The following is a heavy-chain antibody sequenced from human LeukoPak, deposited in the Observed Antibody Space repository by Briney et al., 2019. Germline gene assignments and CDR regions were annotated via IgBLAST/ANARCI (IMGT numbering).Heavy chain of an antibody. CDR3: AREMGELAYFDY. CDR2: INPNSGGT. CDR1: GYTFTGYY. Sequence: ASVKVSRKASGYTFTGYYMHWVRQAPGQGLEWMGWINPNSGGTNYAQKFQGRVTMTRDTSISTAYMELSRLRSDDTAVYYCAREMGELAYFDYWGQGTLVTVSS. J-gene: IGHJ4*02. D-gene: IGHD1-7*01. V-gene: IGHV1-2*02.